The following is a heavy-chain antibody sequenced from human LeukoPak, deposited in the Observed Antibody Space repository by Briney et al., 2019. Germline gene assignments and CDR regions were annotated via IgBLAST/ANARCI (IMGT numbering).Heavy chain of an antibody. Sequence: ASVKVSCKASGYTFTSYDINWVRRATGQGLEWMGWMNPNSGNTGYAQKFQGRVTMTRNTSISTAYMELSSLRSEDTAVYYCARDKHYGGIPVFDYWGQGTLVTVSS. V-gene: IGHV1-8*01. CDR2: MNPNSGNT. CDR3: ARDKHYGGIPVFDY. J-gene: IGHJ4*02. CDR1: GYTFTSYD. D-gene: IGHD4-17*01.